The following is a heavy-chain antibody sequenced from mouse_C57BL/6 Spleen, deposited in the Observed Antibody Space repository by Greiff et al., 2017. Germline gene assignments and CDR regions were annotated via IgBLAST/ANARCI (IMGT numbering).Heavy chain of an antibody. CDR1: GYTFTAYT. D-gene: IGHD1-1*02. V-gene: IGHV1-62-2*01. Sequence: QVQLQQSGAELVKPGASVKLSCKASGYTFTAYTIHWVKQRSGKGLEWIGWFYPGSGSIKYNEKFKDKDTLTADKSSSTVYMELSRLTSEDSAVYFCARHEDARGFIFDYWGQGTTLTVSS. CDR2: FYPGSGSI. CDR3: ARHEDARGFIFDY. J-gene: IGHJ2*01.